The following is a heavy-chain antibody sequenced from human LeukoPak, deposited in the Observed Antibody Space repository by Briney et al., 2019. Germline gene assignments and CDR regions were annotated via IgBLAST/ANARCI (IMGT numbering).Heavy chain of an antibody. Sequence: GESLKISCNACGYTFSNYFICWVRPMPGKGLEWRAIVSPRDSDTRYWPSFRSQVIVSADKSIRTVYLQWSSLEASDAAMYYCARHRSDSYSAHIDYWGQGTLVTVCS. CDR2: VSPRDSDT. D-gene: IGHD3-10*01. CDR1: GYTFSNYF. CDR3: ARHRSDSYSAHIDY. J-gene: IGHJ4*02. V-gene: IGHV5-51*01.